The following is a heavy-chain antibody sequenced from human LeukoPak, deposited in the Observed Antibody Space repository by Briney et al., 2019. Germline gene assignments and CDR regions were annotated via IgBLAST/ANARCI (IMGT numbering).Heavy chain of an antibody. CDR3: ARHQGDSSGYFPHYTYYYYYMDV. CDR1: GVSLRRSNYY. CDR2: IYYRGRT. J-gene: IGHJ6*03. Sequence: IPSETLSLTCSVSGVSLRRSNYYWGALPQPPGKGLEWSGRIYYRGRTYYNPSLKSRVTISVDTSKSQFSLKLSSVTAADTAVYYCARHQGDSSGYFPHYTYYYYYMDVWGKGTTVTVSS. V-gene: IGHV4-39*01. D-gene: IGHD3-22*01.